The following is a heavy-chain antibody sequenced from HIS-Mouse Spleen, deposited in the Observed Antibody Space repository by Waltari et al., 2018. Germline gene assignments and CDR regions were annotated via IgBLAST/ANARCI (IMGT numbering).Heavy chain of an antibody. CDR1: GGSFRGYY. J-gene: IGHJ4*02. D-gene: IGHD4-17*01. CDR2: INHSGST. CDR3: ARGRSPATVTIGYYFDY. V-gene: IGHV4-34*01. Sequence: QVQLQQWGAGLLKPSETLSLTCAVYGGSFRGYYWRWIRQPPGKGLEWIGEINHSGSTNYNPSLKSRVTISVDTSKNQFSLKLSSVTAADTAVYYCARGRSPATVTIGYYFDYWGQGTLVTVSS.